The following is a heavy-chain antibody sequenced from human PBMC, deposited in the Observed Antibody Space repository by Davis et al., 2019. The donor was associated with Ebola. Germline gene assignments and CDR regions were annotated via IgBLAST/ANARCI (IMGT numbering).Heavy chain of an antibody. CDR1: VVTFRSYG. D-gene: IGHD6-13*01. V-gene: IGHV1-69*13. CDR2: IISMSGIP. Sequence: SVKVSCKASVVTFRSYGFSWVRHAPGQGLEWMGGIISMSGIPNYAQKFQGRVTITADESTNTAYMELRSLRSEDTAMYYCASRPRRAAAGDHWGQGTRVTVSS. CDR3: ASRPRRAAAGDH. J-gene: IGHJ4*02.